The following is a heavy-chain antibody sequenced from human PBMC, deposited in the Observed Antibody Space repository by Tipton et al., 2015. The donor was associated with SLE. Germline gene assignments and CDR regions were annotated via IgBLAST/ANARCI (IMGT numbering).Heavy chain of an antibody. CDR2: IKQDGSEK. V-gene: IGHV3-7*01. CDR1: GFTFSSYW. Sequence: SLRLSCAASGFTFSSYWMSWVSQAPGKGLEWGANIKQDGSEKYYVDSVKGRFTISRDNAKNSLYLQMNRLRAEDTAVYYCARLRGIVATIVGAFDIWGQGTMVTVSS. D-gene: IGHD5-12*01. J-gene: IGHJ3*02. CDR3: ARLRGIVATIVGAFDI.